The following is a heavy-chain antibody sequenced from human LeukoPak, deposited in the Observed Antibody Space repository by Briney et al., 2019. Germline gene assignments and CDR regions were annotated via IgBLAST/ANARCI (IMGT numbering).Heavy chain of an antibody. CDR3: TTDRYYDSQGD. J-gene: IGHJ4*02. D-gene: IGHD3-22*01. CDR2: IKSKTDGGTT. V-gene: IGHV3-15*01. Sequence: GGSLRLSCAASGFTFSNAWMSWVRQAPGKGLEWVGRIKSKTDGGTTDYAAPVKGRFTISRDDSKNTLYLQMNSLKTEYTAVYYCTTDRYYDSQGDWGQGTLVTVSS. CDR1: GFTFSNAW.